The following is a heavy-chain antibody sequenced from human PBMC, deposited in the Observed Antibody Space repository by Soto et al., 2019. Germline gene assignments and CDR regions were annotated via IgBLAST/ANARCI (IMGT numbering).Heavy chain of an antibody. J-gene: IGHJ4*02. D-gene: IGHD5-12*01. CDR3: ARAYGGYADY. V-gene: IGHV4-61*08. Sequence: SETLSLTCTVSGGSINSGVYSWTWIRQPPGKGLEWIGYIYHSGTTNYNPSLKSRVIISVDTSKNQFSLKLSSVTAADTAVYYCARAYGGYADYWGQGALVTVSS. CDR1: GGSINSGVYS. CDR2: IYHSGTT.